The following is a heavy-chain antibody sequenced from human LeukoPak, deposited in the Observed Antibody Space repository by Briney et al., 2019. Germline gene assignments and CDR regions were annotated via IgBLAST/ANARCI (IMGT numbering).Heavy chain of an antibody. J-gene: IGHJ4*02. V-gene: IGHV3-64D*06. D-gene: IGHD2-21*02. Sequence: PGGSLRLSCSASGFTFSGYAMHWVRQAPGKGLEYVSGIPSNGGTTYYADSVKGRFTISRDNSKNTLYLQMCSLRAEDTAVYFCVRDRVVVTATFDCWGQGTLVTVSS. CDR2: IPSNGGTT. CDR1: GFTFSGYA. CDR3: VRDRVVVTATFDC.